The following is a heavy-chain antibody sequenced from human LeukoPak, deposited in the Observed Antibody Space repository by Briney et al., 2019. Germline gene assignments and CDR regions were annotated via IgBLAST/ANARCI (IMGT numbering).Heavy chain of an antibody. CDR3: ARDVRPYYYGSGSYYLDDY. CDR2: IYYSGST. CDR1: GGSISSSSYY. V-gene: IGHV4-39*07. D-gene: IGHD3-10*01. Sequence: SETLSLTCTVSGGSISSSSYYWGWIRQPPGKGLGWIGSIYYSGSTNYNPSLKSRVTISVDTSKNQFSLKLSSVTAADTAVYYCARDVRPYYYGSGSYYLDDYWGQGTLVTVSS. J-gene: IGHJ4*02.